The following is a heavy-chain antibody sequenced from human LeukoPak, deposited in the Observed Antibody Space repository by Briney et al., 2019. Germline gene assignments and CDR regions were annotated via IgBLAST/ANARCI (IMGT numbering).Heavy chain of an antibody. CDR2: MNPNSGNT. Sequence: ASVKVSRKASGYTFTSYDINWVRQATRQELEWVGWMNPNSGNTGYAHKFQGRVTMTRNTSISTAYMELISLRSEDTGVYYCARTPPAMVRGVCYYYYYGMDVWGQGTTVTVSS. CDR1: GYTFTSYD. V-gene: IGHV1-8*01. J-gene: IGHJ6*02. CDR3: ARTPPAMVRGVCYYYYYGMDV. D-gene: IGHD3-10*01.